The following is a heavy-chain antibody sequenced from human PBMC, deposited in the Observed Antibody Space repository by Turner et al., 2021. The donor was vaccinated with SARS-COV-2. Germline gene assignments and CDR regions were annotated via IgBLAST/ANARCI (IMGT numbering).Heavy chain of an antibody. D-gene: IGHD1-1*01. CDR3: ARDQEGWKFDY. J-gene: IGHJ4*02. CDR1: GCTFSSDD. CDR2: ISYDGSNK. V-gene: IGHV3-30*04. Sequence: VHLVESGGGVVQPGRSLRLPCGASGCTFSSDDMHWVRQAPGKGLEWVAVISYDGSNKDYADSVKGRFTISRDNSKNALYLQMNSLRAEGTAVYYCARDQEGWKFDYWGQGTLVTVSS.